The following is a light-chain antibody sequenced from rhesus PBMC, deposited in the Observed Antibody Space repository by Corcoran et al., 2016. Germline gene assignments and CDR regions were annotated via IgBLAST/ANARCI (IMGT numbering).Light chain of an antibody. CDR2: EVS. V-gene: IGLV2-32*02. CDR1: SSDIGGYNY. CDR3: SSYAGSNTFI. Sequence: QAALTQPRSVSGSPGQSVTISCTGTSSDIGGYNYVSWYQQHPGTAPKLLFYEVSKRPSGVSDRFSGSKSGNTASLTISGLQAEDEADYYCSSYAGSNTFIFGAGTRLTVL. J-gene: IGLJ1*01.